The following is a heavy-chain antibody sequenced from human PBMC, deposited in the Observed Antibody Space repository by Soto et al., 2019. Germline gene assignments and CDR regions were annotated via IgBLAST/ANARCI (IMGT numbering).Heavy chain of an antibody. CDR3: ARNQAVYYYDSSGSNWFDP. V-gene: IGHV2-5*02. J-gene: IGHJ5*02. CDR2: IYWDDDK. Sequence: QITLKESGPPLVKPTQTLTLTCTFSGFSLSTSGVGVGWIRQPPGKALEWLALIYWDDDKRYSPSLKSRLTITKDTSKNQVVLTMTNMDPVDTATYYCARNQAVYYYDSSGSNWFDPWGQGTLVTVSS. D-gene: IGHD3-22*01. CDR1: GFSLSTSGVG.